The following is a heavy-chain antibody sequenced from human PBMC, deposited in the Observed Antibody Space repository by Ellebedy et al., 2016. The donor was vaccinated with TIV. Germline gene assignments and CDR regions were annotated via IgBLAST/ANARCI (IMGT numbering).Heavy chain of an antibody. CDR3: VTDPDGGPVDY. J-gene: IGHJ4*02. Sequence: PGGSLRPSCAASGFTFSNAWLTWVRQAPGKGLEWVGRIKSKTDGGTTDYAAPVKGRFTISRDDSKNTVYLQMDSLKTEDTAVYYCVTDPDGGPVDYWGQGTLVTVSS. D-gene: IGHD1-14*01. CDR2: IKSKTDGGTT. V-gene: IGHV3-15*07. CDR1: GFTFSNAW.